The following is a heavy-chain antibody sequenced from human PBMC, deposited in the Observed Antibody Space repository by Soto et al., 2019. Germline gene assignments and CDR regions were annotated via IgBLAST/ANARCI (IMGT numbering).Heavy chain of an antibody. Sequence: GGSLRLSCTASGFTFSTYAMNWVRQAPGKGLEWVSALSGSGGTTYYADSVRGRFTISRDNSKNTLFLQMSSLRAEDTALYYCAKQRAGYGSGSDTFYFDFWGQGTLVTVSS. CDR2: LSGSGGTT. V-gene: IGHV3-23*01. CDR3: AKQRAGYGSGSDTFYFDF. D-gene: IGHD3-10*01. CDR1: GFTFSTYA. J-gene: IGHJ4*02.